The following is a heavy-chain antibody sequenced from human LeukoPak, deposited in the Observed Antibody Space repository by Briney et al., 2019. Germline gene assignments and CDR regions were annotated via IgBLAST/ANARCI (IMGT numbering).Heavy chain of an antibody. V-gene: IGHV3-30-3*01. CDR1: GFTFSSYA. J-gene: IGHJ6*03. CDR2: ISYAGSNK. D-gene: IGHD6-13*01. Sequence: PGGSLRLSCAASGFTFSSYAMHWVRQAPGKGLEWVAVISYAGSNKYYADSVKGRFTISRDNSKNTLYLQMNSLRAEDTAVYYCASDSSSSYYMDVWGKGTTVTVSS. CDR3: ASDSSSSYYMDV.